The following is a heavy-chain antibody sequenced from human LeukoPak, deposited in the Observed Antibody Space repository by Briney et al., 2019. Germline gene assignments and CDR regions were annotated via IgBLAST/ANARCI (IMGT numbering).Heavy chain of an antibody. CDR2: FDPEDGET. CDR3: ARDLRAPGYSYGSGYY. J-gene: IGHJ4*02. CDR1: GYTLTELS. V-gene: IGHV1-24*01. Sequence: ASVRVSCKVFGYTLTELSMHWVRQDPGKGLEWLGGFDPEDGETIYAQKFQGRVTMTRDTSTSTVYMDLSSLRSEDTAVYYCARDLRAPGYSYGSGYYWGQGTLVTVSS. D-gene: IGHD5-18*01.